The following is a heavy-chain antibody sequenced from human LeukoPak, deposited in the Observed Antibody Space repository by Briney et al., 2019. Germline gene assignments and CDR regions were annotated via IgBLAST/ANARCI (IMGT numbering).Heavy chain of an antibody. CDR3: ARYHHDSSGYYYYFDY. V-gene: IGHV4-39*07. Sequence: TSETLSLTCTVSGGSISSSSYYWGWIRQPPGKGLEWIGSIYYSGSTYYNPSLKSRVTISVDTSRNEFSLKLSSVTAADTAVYYCARYHHDSSGYYYYFDYWGQGTLVTVSS. J-gene: IGHJ4*02. CDR1: GGSISSSSYY. D-gene: IGHD3-22*01. CDR2: IYYSGST.